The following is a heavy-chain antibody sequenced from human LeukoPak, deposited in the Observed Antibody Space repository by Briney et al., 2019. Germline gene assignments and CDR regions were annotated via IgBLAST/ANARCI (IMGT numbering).Heavy chain of an antibody. CDR1: GFTFSSYS. D-gene: IGHD3-22*01. J-gene: IGHJ4*02. V-gene: IGHV3-21*01. CDR3: ARDSYYYDSSGYYYFDY. Sequence: GGSLRLSCAASGFTFSSYSVNWVRQAPGKGLEWVSSISSSSSYIYYADSVKGRFTISRDNAKNSLYLQMNSLRAEDTAVYYCARDSYYYDSSGYYYFDYWGQGTLVTVSS. CDR2: ISSSSSYI.